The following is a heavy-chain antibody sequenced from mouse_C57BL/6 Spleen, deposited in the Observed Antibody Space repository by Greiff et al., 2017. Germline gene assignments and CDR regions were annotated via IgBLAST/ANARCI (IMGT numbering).Heavy chain of an antibody. Sequence: EVQLQESGPGLVKPSQSLSLTCSVTGYSITSGYYWNWIRQFPGNKLEWMGYISYDGSNNYNPSLKNRISITLDTSKSQFYLKLNSVATEDTAAYYCTSDIDGYFGYWGQGTTLTVSS. V-gene: IGHV3-6*01. J-gene: IGHJ2*01. CDR3: TSDIDGYFGY. CDR1: GYSITSGYY. CDR2: ISYDGSN. D-gene: IGHD2-3*01.